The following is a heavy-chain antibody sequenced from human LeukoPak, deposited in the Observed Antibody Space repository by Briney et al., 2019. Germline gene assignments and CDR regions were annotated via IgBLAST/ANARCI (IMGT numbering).Heavy chain of an antibody. V-gene: IGHV3-30*18. D-gene: IGHD3-22*01. J-gene: IGHJ5*02. CDR3: AKDAAEYYYDSSGYLNWFDP. CDR2: ISHDGSNK. Sequence: GGSLRLSCAASGFTFSSYGMHWVRQAPGKGLEWVAVISHDGSNKYYADSVKGRFTISRDNSKNTLYLQMNSLRAEDTAVYYCAKDAAEYYYDSSGYLNWFDPWGQGTLVTVSS. CDR1: GFTFSSYG.